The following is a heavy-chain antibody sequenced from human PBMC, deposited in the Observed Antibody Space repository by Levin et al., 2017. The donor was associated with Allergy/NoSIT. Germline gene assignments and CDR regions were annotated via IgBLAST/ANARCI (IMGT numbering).Heavy chain of an antibody. CDR1: GGSISSYY. D-gene: IGHD3-22*01. CDR2: IYYSGST. V-gene: IGHV4-59*01. CDR3: ACGDGGCAYYDSSGPGCYGMDV. J-gene: IGHJ6*02. Sequence: SETLSLTCTVSGGSISSYYWSWIRQPPGKGLEWIGYIYYSGSTNYNPSLKRRVTISVDTSKNQFSLKLSSVTAADTAVYYCACGDGGCAYYDSSGPGCYGMDVWGQGTTVTVSS.